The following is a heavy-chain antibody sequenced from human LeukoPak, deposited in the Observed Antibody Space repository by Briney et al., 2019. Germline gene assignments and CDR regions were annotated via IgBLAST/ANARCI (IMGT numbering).Heavy chain of an antibody. D-gene: IGHD2-2*01. V-gene: IGHV3-7*05. CDR1: GFTFSTFW. CDR2: IKEDGSEK. CDR3: ARMKGCSSTTCYFAIY. J-gene: IGHJ4*02. Sequence: PGGSLRLSCAASGFTFSTFWMTWVRQAPGKGLEWVANIKEDGSEKYYVDSLKGRFTISRDNVKNSLYLQMNSLRAEDTAVYYCARMKGCSSTTCYFAIYWGQGALVTVSS.